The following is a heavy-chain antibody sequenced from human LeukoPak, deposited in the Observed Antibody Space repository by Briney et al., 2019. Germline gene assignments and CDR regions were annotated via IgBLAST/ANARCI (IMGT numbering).Heavy chain of an antibody. CDR3: ARVTGYMIKDYFDY. V-gene: IGHV4-59*01. CDR2: IYYNGYT. Sequence: PSETLSLTCTVSGGSIGTYYWSWIRQPPGKGLEWIGYIYYNGYTDYNPSPKSRVTISVKTSKNQSSLKLSSVTAADTAVYYCARVTGYMIKDYFDYWGQGTLVTVSS. CDR1: GGSIGTYY. J-gene: IGHJ4*02. D-gene: IGHD3-22*01.